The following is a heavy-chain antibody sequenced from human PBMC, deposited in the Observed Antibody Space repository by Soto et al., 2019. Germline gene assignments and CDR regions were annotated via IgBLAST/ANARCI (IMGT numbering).Heavy chain of an antibody. CDR2: MSGSGGTT. J-gene: IGHJ4*02. Sequence: EVQPLESGGGLVQPGGSLRLSCAASGFTFSSYAMSWVRQAPGKGLEWVSTMSGSGGTTYYADSVKGRFTISRDNSKSTLYLQMNSLRAEDTAVYYCAKVPYHDVLTGYYYFEYWGQGTLVTVSS. CDR1: GFTFSSYA. D-gene: IGHD3-9*01. V-gene: IGHV3-23*01. CDR3: AKVPYHDVLTGYYYFEY.